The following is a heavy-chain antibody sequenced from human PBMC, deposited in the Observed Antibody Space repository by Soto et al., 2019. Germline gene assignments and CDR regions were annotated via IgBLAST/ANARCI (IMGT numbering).Heavy chain of an antibody. CDR1: GSSLSTGGVT. CDR2: IYWNDDK. D-gene: IGHD3-9*01. V-gene: IGHV2-5*01. CDR3: AHRDILTGPVNY. J-gene: IGHJ4*02. Sequence: SGPTLVNPTQTLTLTCTFSGSSLSTGGVTVGWIRQPPGKALEWLALIYWNDDKHYRPSLRSSLTITKDTSKNQVVLTMTNVDPVDTATYYCAHRDILTGPVNYWGQGTLVTVSS.